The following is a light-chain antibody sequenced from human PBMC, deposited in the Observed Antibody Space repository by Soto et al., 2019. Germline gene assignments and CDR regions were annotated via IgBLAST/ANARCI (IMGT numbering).Light chain of an antibody. CDR1: NIGSET. CDR3: QVWDTSSDHVI. V-gene: IGLV3-21*04. J-gene: IGLJ2*01. Sequence: SYELTQPPSVSVAPGKTARITCGGANIGSETVHWYQQKPGQAPVLVIYYNRDRPSPIPERFSGSKSGDTATLTISRVEAGDEADYYCQVWDTSSDHVIFGGGTKLTVL. CDR2: YNR.